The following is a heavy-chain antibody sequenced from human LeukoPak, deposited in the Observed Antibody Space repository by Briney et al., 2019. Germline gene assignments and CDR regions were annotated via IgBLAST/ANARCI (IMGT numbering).Heavy chain of an antibody. D-gene: IGHD3-10*01. CDR1: GFTFSSYS. V-gene: IGHV3-21*01. Sequence: PGRSLRLSCAASGFTFSSYSMNWVRQAPGKGLEWVSSISSSSSYIYYADSVKGRFTISRDNAKNSLYLQMNSLRAEDTAVYYCARVGGSGSYAFDIWGQGTMVTVSS. J-gene: IGHJ3*02. CDR2: ISSSSSYI. CDR3: ARVGGSGSYAFDI.